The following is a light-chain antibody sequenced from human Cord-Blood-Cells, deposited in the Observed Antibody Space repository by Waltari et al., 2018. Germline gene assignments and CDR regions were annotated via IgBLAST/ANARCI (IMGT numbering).Light chain of an antibody. J-gene: IGLJ1*01. CDR3: SSYTSSSTLV. Sequence: SALTQPASVSGSPGQSITISCIGTTSEVGVYNFVSWYQQHPGKAPKLMIYEVNNRPSGFSNRFSGSKSGNTASLTISGLQAEDEADYYCSSYTSSSTLVFGTGTKVTVL. CDR2: EVN. CDR1: TSEVGVYNF. V-gene: IGLV2-14*01.